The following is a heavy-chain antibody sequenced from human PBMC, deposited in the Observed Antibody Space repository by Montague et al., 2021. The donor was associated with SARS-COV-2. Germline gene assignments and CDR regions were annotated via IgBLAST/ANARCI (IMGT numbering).Heavy chain of an antibody. Sequence: SLRLSCAAFGFTFGGHAMVWVRQVPGKGLDFMALLSYDGNNEYYADSVQGRFVISRDISKNTLYLQMNSLRPDDTAVYYCAREGVHCGAWNYFDTWGQGVLVTVSS. CDR3: AREGVHCGAWNYFDT. CDR2: LSYDGNNE. J-gene: IGHJ4*02. CDR1: GFTFGGHA. D-gene: IGHD1-1*01. V-gene: IGHV3-30*09.